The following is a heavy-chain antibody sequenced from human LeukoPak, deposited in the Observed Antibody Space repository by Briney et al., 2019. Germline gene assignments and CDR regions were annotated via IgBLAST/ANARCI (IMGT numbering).Heavy chain of an antibody. J-gene: IGHJ5*02. CDR3: ARWVKARSSWYGMYNWFDP. V-gene: IGHV4-4*07. CDR2: IYTSGST. D-gene: IGHD6-13*01. Sequence: SETLSLTCTVSGGSISSYYWSWIRQPAGKGLEWIGRIYTSGSTNYNPSLKSRVTMSVDTSKNQFSLKLSSVTAADTAVYYCARWVKARSSWYGMYNWFDPWGQGTLVTVSS. CDR1: GGSISSYY.